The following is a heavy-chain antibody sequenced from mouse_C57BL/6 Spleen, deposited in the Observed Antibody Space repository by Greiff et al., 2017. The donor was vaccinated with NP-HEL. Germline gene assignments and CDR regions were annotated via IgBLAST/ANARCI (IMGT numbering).Heavy chain of an antibody. J-gene: IGHJ1*03. V-gene: IGHV1-52*01. CDR3: ARAMYYYGSYWYFDD. CDR1: GYTFTSYW. D-gene: IGHD1-1*01. Sequence: QVQLQQPGAELVRPGSSVKLSCKASGYTFTSYWMHWVKQRPIQGLEWIGNIDPSDSETHYNQKFKDKATLTVDKSSSTAYMQLSSLTSEDSAVYYCARAMYYYGSYWYFDDWGTGTTVTVSS. CDR2: IDPSDSET.